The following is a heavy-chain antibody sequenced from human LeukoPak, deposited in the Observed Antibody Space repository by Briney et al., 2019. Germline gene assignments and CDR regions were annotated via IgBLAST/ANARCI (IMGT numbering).Heavy chain of an antibody. Sequence: SVKVSCKASGGTFSSYAISWVRQAPGQGLEWMGGIIPIFGTANYAQKFQGRVTITADESTSTAYMELSSLRSEDTAVYYCARVRLRYFDWLFDWGFDYWGQGTLVTVSS. CDR2: IIPIFGTA. CDR1: GGTFSSYA. V-gene: IGHV1-69*13. D-gene: IGHD3-9*01. J-gene: IGHJ4*02. CDR3: ARVRLRYFDWLFDWGFDY.